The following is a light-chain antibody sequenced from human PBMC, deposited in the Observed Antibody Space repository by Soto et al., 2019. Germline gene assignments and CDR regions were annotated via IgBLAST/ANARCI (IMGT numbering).Light chain of an antibody. V-gene: IGKV1-33*01. J-gene: IGKJ4*01. CDR1: QDISNY. CDR2: DAS. Sequence: IRLSQSPSSLSASVGDRVTITSQASQDISNYLNWYQQKPGKAPKLLIYDASNLETGVPSRFSGSGSGTDFTFTISSLQPEDIATYYCQQYDNLPLTFGGGTKVDIK. CDR3: QQYDNLPLT.